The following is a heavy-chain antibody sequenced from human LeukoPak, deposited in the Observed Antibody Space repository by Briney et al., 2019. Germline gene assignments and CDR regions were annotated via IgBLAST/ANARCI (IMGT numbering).Heavy chain of an antibody. V-gene: IGHV4-30-4*08. J-gene: IGHJ4*02. CDR2: IYYSGST. CDR1: GGSISSGDYY. Sequence: PSETLSLTCTVSGGSISSGDYYWSWIRQPPGKGLEWIGYIYYSGSTYYNPSLKSRVTISVDTSKNQFSLKLSSVTAADTAVYYCARWWELLYYFDYWGQGTLVTVSS. D-gene: IGHD1-26*01. CDR3: ARWWELLYYFDY.